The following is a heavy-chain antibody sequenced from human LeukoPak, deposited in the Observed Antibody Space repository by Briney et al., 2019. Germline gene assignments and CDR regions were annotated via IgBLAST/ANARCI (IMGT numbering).Heavy chain of an antibody. V-gene: IGHV7-4-1*02. CDR1: GYTFTSYA. J-gene: IGHJ4*02. CDR2: INTNTGNP. D-gene: IGHD6-13*01. CDR3: ARDLEPSSSWYRRIDY. Sequence: ASVKVSCKASGYTFTSYAMNWVRQAPGQGLEWMGWINTNTGNPTYAQGFTGRFVFSLDTSVSTAYLQISSLKAEDTAVYYCARDLEPSSSWYRRIDYWGQGTLVTVSS.